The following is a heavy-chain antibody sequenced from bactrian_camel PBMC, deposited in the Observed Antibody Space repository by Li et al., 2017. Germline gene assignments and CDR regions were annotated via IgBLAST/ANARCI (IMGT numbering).Heavy chain of an antibody. D-gene: IGHD5*01. CDR1: GYTYTPNR. CDR2: IDTDGGA. J-gene: IGHJ4*01. Sequence: HVQLVESGGGSVQAGGSLRLSCAASGYTYTPNRMAWFRQVPGEEREGVASIDTDGGATYEDSVKGRFTISRDNAKNTVYLQLNNLKTEDTAMYYCGRGFQSLSTTREDVSRGQGTQVTVS. V-gene: IGHV3S53*01.